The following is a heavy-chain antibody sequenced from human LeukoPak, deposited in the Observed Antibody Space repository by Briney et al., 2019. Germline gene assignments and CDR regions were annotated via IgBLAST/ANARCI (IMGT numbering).Heavy chain of an antibody. CDR2: INPNRGGT. V-gene: IGHV1-2*02. CDR3: AILTAVPGTSYYGMDV. D-gene: IGHD6-19*01. J-gene: IGHJ6*02. CDR1: GYTFTGYF. Sequence: GASVKVSCKASGYTFTGYFMHWVRQAPGQGLEWMGWINPNRGGTNYAQKFQGRVTMTRDTSISTAYMELSGLRSDDTAVYYCAILTAVPGTSYYGMDVWGQGTTVTVSS.